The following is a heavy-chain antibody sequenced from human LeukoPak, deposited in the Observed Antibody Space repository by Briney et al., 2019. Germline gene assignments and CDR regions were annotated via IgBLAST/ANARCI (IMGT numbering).Heavy chain of an antibody. Sequence: KPSETLSLTCTVSGGSISSYYWSWIRQPPGKGLEWIGYIYYSGSTNYNPSLKSRVTISVDTSKNQFSLKLSSVTAADTAVYYCARATKVDFWSGYFWIDAFDIWGQGTMVTVSS. V-gene: IGHV4-59*01. J-gene: IGHJ3*02. CDR3: ARATKVDFWSGYFWIDAFDI. CDR1: GGSISSYY. D-gene: IGHD3-3*01. CDR2: IYYSGST.